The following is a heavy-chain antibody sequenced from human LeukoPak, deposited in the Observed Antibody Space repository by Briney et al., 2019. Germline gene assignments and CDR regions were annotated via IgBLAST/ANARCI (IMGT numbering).Heavy chain of an antibody. CDR2: IYTSGST. CDR3: AREGPRREFGKLIVGFRGWLDP. CDR1: GGTISSGSYY. J-gene: IGHJ5*02. Sequence: PSETLSLTCTVSGGTISSGSYYWNWIRQPAGKGLEWIGRIYTSGSTSYNPFLKSRVTISVDTSKNQFSLKLNSVTAADTAVYYCAREGPRREFGKLIVGFRGWLDPWGQGTLVTVSS. V-gene: IGHV4-61*02. D-gene: IGHD3-16*02.